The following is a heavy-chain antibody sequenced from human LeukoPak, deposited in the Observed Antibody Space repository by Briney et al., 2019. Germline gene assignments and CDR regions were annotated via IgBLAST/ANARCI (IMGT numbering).Heavy chain of an antibody. Sequence: SETLSLTCAVSGGSISSGGYSWSWIRQPPGKGLEWIGYIYHSGSTYYNPSLKSRVTISVDTSKNQFSLKLSSVTAADTAVYYCARDAEYDYVWGSYRLLDYWGQGTLVTVSS. CDR2: IYHSGST. V-gene: IGHV4-30-2*05. D-gene: IGHD3-16*02. CDR3: ARDAEYDYVWGSYRLLDY. J-gene: IGHJ4*02. CDR1: GGSISSGGYS.